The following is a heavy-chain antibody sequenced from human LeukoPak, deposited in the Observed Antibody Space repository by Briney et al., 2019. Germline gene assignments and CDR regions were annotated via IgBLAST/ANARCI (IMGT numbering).Heavy chain of an antibody. CDR1: GFTVSSNY. Sequence: SGGSLRLSCAASGFTVSSNYMSWVRQAPGKGLEWVSVIYSGGSTYYADSVKGRFTISRDNSKNTLYLQMNSLRAEDTAVYYCARADCSSTSCYHAYWGQGTLVTVSS. J-gene: IGHJ4*02. V-gene: IGHV3-53*01. CDR3: ARADCSSTSCYHAY. D-gene: IGHD2-2*01. CDR2: IYSGGST.